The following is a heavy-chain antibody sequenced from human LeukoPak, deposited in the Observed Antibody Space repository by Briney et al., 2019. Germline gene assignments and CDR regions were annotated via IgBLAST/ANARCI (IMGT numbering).Heavy chain of an antibody. CDR3: ATTSRPSQNIAAAQNANNWFDP. CDR2: IYTSGST. Sequence: PSETLSLTCTVSGGSISSGSYYWSWIRQPAGKGLEWIGRIYTSGSTNYNPSLKSRVTISVDTSKNQFSLKLNSVTAADTAVYYCATTSRPSQNIAAAQNANNWFDPWGQGTLVTVSS. J-gene: IGHJ5*02. D-gene: IGHD6-13*01. V-gene: IGHV4-61*02. CDR1: GGSISSGSYY.